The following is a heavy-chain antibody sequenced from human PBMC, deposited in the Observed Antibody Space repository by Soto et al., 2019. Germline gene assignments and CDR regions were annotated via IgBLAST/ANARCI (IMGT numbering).Heavy chain of an antibody. Sequence: SETLSLTCAVSGGSISSGGYSWSWIRQPPGKGLEWIGYIYHSGSTYYNPSLKSRVTISVDRSKNQFSLKLSSVTAADTAVYYCEIIALSGAFDIWGQGTMVTVSS. CDR3: EIIALSGAFDI. CDR1: GGSISSGGYS. J-gene: IGHJ3*02. CDR2: IYHSGST. D-gene: IGHD2-21*01. V-gene: IGHV4-30-2*01.